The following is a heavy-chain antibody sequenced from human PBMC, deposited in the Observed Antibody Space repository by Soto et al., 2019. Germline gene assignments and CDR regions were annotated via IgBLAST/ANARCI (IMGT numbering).Heavy chain of an antibody. CDR2: ITESGAT. CDR3: AKGPTGATTRVDY. D-gene: IGHD1-1*01. J-gene: IGHJ4*02. CDR1: GFTFSNYA. Sequence: GGSLRLSCAASGFTFSNYAMNWVRQAPGEGLEWVSEITESGATYYTDSVKGRFTISRDNSKNTLYLQMNSLRAEDTAVYYCAKGPTGATTRVDYWGQGTLVTVSS. V-gene: IGHV3-23*01.